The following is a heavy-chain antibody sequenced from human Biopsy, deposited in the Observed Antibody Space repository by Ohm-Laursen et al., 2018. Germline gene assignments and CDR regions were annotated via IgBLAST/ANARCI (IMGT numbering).Heavy chain of an antibody. D-gene: IGHD2-15*01. V-gene: IGHV4-59*08. J-gene: IGHJ4*02. CDR2: ISNSGNT. Sequence: SDTLSLTCTVSGDSINSSYWSWIRQAPGKGLEWIGFISNSGNTNYNPSLKSRVTISADTSKKQFSLNLVSVTVADTAVFYCARRGSGGRSFDYWGQGSLVTVSS. CDR3: ARRGSGGRSFDY. CDR1: GDSINSSY.